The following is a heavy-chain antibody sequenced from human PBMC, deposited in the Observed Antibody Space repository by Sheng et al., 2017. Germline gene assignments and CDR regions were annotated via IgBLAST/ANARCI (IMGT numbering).Heavy chain of an antibody. V-gene: IGHV3-30-3*01. CDR1: GFTFSSYA. CDR3: ARDTLPGIAVAGTLSY. J-gene: IGHJ4*02. D-gene: IGHD6-19*01. Sequence: ESGGGVVQPGRSLRLSCAASGFTFSSYAMHWVRQAPGKGLEWVAVISYDGSNKYYADSVKGRFTISRDNSKNTLYLQMNSLRAEDTAVYYCARDTLPGIAVAGTLSYWGQGTLVTVSS. CDR2: ISYDGSNK.